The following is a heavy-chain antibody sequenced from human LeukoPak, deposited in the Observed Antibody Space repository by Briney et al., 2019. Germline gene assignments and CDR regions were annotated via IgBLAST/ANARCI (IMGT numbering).Heavy chain of an antibody. Sequence: ASVKVSCKASGYTFTSYYMHWVRQAPGQGLEWMGIINPSGGSTSYAQKFQGRVTMTRDTSTSTVYMELSSLRSEDTAVYYCARERYQLLVPYYYYGMDVWGQGTTVTVSS. D-gene: IGHD2-2*01. CDR3: ARERYQLLVPYYYYGMDV. CDR2: INPSGGST. CDR1: GYTFTSYY. J-gene: IGHJ6*02. V-gene: IGHV1-46*01.